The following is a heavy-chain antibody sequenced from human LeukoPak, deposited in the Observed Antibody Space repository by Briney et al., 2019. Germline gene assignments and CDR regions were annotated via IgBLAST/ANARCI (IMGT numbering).Heavy chain of an antibody. CDR1: GYTFTGCY. Sequence: ASVKVSCKASGYTFTGCYMHWVRQAPGQGLEWMGWINPNSGGTNYAQKFQGRVTMTRDTFISTAYMELSRLRSDDTAVYYCARDRTRTGYSSGWYHDYWGQGTLVTVSS. V-gene: IGHV1-2*02. J-gene: IGHJ4*02. CDR2: INPNSGGT. D-gene: IGHD6-19*01. CDR3: ARDRTRTGYSSGWYHDY.